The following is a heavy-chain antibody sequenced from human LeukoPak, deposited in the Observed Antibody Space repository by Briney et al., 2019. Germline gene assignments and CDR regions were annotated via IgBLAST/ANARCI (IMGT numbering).Heavy chain of an antibody. J-gene: IGHJ4*02. Sequence: ASVKVSCKVSGYTLTELSMHWVRQAPGKGLEWMGGFDPEDGETIYAQKFQGRVTMTEDTSTDTAYMELSSLRSEDTAVYYCATGFSGTAHSYPFFDYWGQGTLVTISS. CDR1: GYTLTELS. CDR3: ATGFSGTAHSYPFFDY. D-gene: IGHD6-25*01. V-gene: IGHV1-24*01. CDR2: FDPEDGET.